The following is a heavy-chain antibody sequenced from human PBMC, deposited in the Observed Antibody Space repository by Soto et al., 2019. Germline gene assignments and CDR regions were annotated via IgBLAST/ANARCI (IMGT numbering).Heavy chain of an antibody. CDR1: GGSISSGGYY. J-gene: IGHJ5*02. D-gene: IGHD3-3*01. V-gene: IGHV4-31*03. CDR3: ARAPVLRFLEGFWFAP. Sequence: SATLSLTCTVSGGSISSGGYYWSWIRQHPGKGLEWIGYIYYSGSTYYNPSLKSRVTISVDTSKNQFSLKLSSVTAADTAVYYCARAPVLRFLEGFWFAPWGQGTLVTVSS. CDR2: IYYSGST.